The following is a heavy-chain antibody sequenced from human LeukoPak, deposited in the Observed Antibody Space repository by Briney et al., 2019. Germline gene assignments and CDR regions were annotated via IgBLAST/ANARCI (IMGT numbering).Heavy chain of an antibody. CDR1: GGSIRSYY. CDR3: ARDCGEAAVPYYFDS. D-gene: IGHD6-13*01. J-gene: IGHJ4*02. CDR2: IYTSGST. Sequence: NPSETLSLTCTVSGGSIRSYYWSWIRQPAGKGPEWIGRIYTSGSTKYNPSLKSRVTMSVDTSKNQFSLKLSSVTAADTAVYYCARDCGEAAVPYYFDSRGQGTLVTVSS. V-gene: IGHV4-4*07.